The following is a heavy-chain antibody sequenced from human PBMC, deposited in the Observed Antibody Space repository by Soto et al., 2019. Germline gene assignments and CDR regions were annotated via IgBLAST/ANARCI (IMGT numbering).Heavy chain of an antibody. CDR3: ARGWLGYCSGGSCSSPYYSYNYGMDV. J-gene: IGHJ6*02. V-gene: IGHV4-34*01. Sequence: SETLSLTCAVYGGSFSGYYWSWIRQPPGKGLEWIGEINHSGSTNYNPSLKSRVTISVDTSKNQFSPKLSSVTAADTAVYYCARGWLGYCSGGSCSSPYYSYNYGMDVWGQGTTVTVSS. CDR2: INHSGST. CDR1: GGSFSGYY. D-gene: IGHD2-15*01.